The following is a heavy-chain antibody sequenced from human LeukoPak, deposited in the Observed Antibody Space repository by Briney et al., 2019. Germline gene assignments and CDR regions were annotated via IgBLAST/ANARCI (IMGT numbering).Heavy chain of an antibody. D-gene: IGHD2-2*01. CDR2: IFPSGGEI. CDR3: AKGGNIVVVPAAMGPNWFDP. J-gene: IGHJ5*02. CDR1: GFTFSTFA. V-gene: IGHV3-23*01. Sequence: GGSLRLSCAASGFTFSTFAMIWVRQPPGKGLEWVSSIFPSGGEIHYADSVRGRFTISRDNSKSTLSLQMNSLRAEDTAVYYCAKGGNIVVVPAAMGPNWFDPWGQGTLVTVSS.